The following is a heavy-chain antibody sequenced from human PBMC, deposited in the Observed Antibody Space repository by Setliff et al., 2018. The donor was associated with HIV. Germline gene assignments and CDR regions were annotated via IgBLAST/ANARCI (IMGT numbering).Heavy chain of an antibody. V-gene: IGHV3-30*18. CDR1: GFSFSSYG. CDR3: AKESGLYSNYKYYYYMDV. Sequence: GGSLRLSCAASGFSFSSYGMHWVCQAPGKGLEWVAVISYDGSNKYYADSVKGRFTISRDNSKNTLYLQMNNLRAEDTAVYYCAKESGLYSNYKYYYYMDVWGKGTTVTVSS. CDR2: ISYDGSNK. J-gene: IGHJ6*03. D-gene: IGHD4-4*01.